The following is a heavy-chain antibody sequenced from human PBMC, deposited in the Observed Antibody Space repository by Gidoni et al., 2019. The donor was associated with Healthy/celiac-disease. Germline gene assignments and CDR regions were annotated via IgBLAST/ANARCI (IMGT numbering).Heavy chain of an antibody. V-gene: IGHV4-39*01. J-gene: IGHJ4*02. CDR3: ARLVRRSRSWPSHDY. CDR2: IYHRGSP. CDR1: GGSISSSSYY. D-gene: IGHD6-13*01. Sequence: QLQMQESGPGLVKPSEPLSLTCTGPGGSISSSSYYWGWIRPPPGKGLEWIGCIYHRGSPSYDPSIKSRVTISVDTSKHQFSLELSSVTAADTAVYYCARLVRRSRSWPSHDYWGQGTLVTVSS.